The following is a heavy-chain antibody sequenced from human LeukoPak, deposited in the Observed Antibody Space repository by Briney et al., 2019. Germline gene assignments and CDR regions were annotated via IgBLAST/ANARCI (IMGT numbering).Heavy chain of an antibody. CDR1: GFTFSSYG. CDR3: AKGSARRSSAKGALDY. CDR2: IWYDGSNK. V-gene: IGHV3-33*06. D-gene: IGHD2-2*01. Sequence: GRSLRLSCAASGFTFSSYGMPWVRQAPGKGLEGVAVIWYDGSNKYYADSVKGRFTISRDNSNNTLYLQMNSLRAEDTAVYYCAKGSARRSSAKGALDYWGQGTLVTVSS. J-gene: IGHJ4*02.